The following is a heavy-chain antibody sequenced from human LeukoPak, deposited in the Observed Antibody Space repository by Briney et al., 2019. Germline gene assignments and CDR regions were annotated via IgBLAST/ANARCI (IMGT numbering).Heavy chain of an antibody. D-gene: IGHD2-21*01. Sequence: GGSLRLSCGVSGFTFRSYSMIWVRHAPRRGLEWGSYISKSGSPISYTDSVKGRFPISRDTAKNSLYLQMNSLRDEDTAVYYCARAYLEYCGGDCDPYYFDSAGRGNGVTVSA. J-gene: IGHJ4*02. CDR3: ARAYLEYCGGDCDPYYFDS. V-gene: IGHV3-48*02. CDR2: ISKSGSPI. CDR1: GFTFRSYS.